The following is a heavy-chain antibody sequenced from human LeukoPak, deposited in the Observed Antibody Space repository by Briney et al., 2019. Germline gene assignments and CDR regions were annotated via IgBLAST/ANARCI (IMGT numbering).Heavy chain of an antibody. J-gene: IGHJ2*01. Sequence: GGSLRLSCAASGFTFSSYGMHWVRQAPGKGLEWVAVIWYDGRNKYYADSVKGRFTISRDNSKNTLYLQMNSLRAEDTAVYYCARDYLDWYFDLWGRGTLVTVSS. CDR3: ARDYLDWYFDL. CDR2: IWYDGRNK. CDR1: GFTFSSYG. V-gene: IGHV3-33*01.